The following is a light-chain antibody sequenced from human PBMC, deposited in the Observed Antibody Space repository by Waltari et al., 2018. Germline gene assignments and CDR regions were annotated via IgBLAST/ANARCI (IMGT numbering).Light chain of an antibody. CDR2: GAS. CDR1: QSVSSN. CDR3: QQYNNWPPGT. Sequence: EIVMTQSPATLSVSPGERATPSCRASQSVSSNLAWYQPKPGQAPRLLIYGASTRATGIPARFSGSGYGTDFTLTISSLQSEDFAVYDCQQYNNWPPGTFGQGTKLEIK. V-gene: IGKV3-15*01. J-gene: IGKJ2*01.